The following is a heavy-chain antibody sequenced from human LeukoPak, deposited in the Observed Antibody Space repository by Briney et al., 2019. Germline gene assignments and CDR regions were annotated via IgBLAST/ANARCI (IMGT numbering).Heavy chain of an antibody. D-gene: IGHD6-19*01. CDR1: GFTFSDYY. Sequence: GGSLRLSCAASGFTFSDYYMSWIRQAPGKGLEWVSSITSSSSLISYADSVKGRFTLSRDNAKNSLYLQMNTLRAEDTAVYYCARDQVPVAVNPYYYQYGMDVWGRGTTVTVSS. V-gene: IGHV3-11*04. CDR2: ITSSSSLI. J-gene: IGHJ6*02. CDR3: ARDQVPVAVNPYYYQYGMDV.